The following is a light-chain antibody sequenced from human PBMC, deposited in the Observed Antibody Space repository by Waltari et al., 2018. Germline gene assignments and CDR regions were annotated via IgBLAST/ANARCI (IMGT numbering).Light chain of an antibody. J-gene: IGKJ4*01. V-gene: IGKV3-11*01. Sequence: EIVFTQSPATLSVSPGERATLSCRASESVFGYLAWYQHKPGQAPRLLIFHTFKRATCIPARFSGSGYGTDFTLTINSLETEDFALYYCQQRSIWPLTFGGGTKVDVK. CDR2: HTF. CDR3: QQRSIWPLT. CDR1: ESVFGY.